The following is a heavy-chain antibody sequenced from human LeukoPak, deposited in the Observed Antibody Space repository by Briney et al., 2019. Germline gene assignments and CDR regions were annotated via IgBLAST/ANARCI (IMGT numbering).Heavy chain of an antibody. CDR1: GYTFTSYG. CDR2: VRSDGSDK. J-gene: IGHJ4*02. CDR3: VRDRDWAFDY. V-gene: IGHV3-30*02. Sequence: SCKASGYTFTSYGISWVRQAPGKGLEWVAFVRSDGSDKYYADSVKGRFTFSRDNSKNTVYLQMNSLRPEDTAVYYCVRDRDWAFDYWGQGGLVTVSS. D-gene: IGHD2-21*02.